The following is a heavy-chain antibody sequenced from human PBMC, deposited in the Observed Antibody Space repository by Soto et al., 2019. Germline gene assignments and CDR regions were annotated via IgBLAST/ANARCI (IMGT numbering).Heavy chain of an antibody. CDR1: GFIFTTSD. J-gene: IGHJ4*02. D-gene: IGHD2-21*02. V-gene: IGHV3-23*04. CDR3: AKGGGGDHGY. CDR2: ITITGDTT. Sequence: EVQLVESEGGLVQPGGSLRLSCEASGFIFTTSDMSWVRQAPGKGLEWISSITITGDTTHYADSVKGRFTISRDNSRKTVDLEMNSLGVDDTAVYYCAKGGGGDHGYWGQGTLVAVSS.